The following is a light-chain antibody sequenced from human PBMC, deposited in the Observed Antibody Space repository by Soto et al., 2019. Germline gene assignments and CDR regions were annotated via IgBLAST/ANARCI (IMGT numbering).Light chain of an antibody. CDR2: EGS. CDR3: CSYAGTRLV. J-gene: IGLJ3*02. Sequence: QSALTQPASVSGSPGQSITISCTGTSSDVGSYNLVSWYQHHPGKAPKLMIYEGSKRPSGVSNRFSGSKSGNTASLTISGLQAEDEADYYFCSYAGTRLVFGGGTNLHVL. V-gene: IGLV2-23*01. CDR1: SSDVGSYNL.